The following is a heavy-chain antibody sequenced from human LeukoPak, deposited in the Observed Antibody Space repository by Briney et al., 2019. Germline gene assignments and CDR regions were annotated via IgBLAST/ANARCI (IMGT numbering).Heavy chain of an antibody. CDR3: ARVSSGATTVDY. J-gene: IGHJ4*02. Sequence: SETLSLTCTVSGGSISSYYWSWIRQPPGKGLEWIGYIYYSGSTNYNPSLKSRVTISVDTSKNQFSLKLSSVTAADTAVYYCARVSSGATTVDYWGQGTLVTVSS. V-gene: IGHV4-59*01. CDR2: IYYSGST. D-gene: IGHD1-26*01. CDR1: GGSISSYY.